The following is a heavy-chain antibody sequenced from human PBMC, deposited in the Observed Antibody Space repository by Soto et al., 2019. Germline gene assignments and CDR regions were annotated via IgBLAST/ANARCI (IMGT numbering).Heavy chain of an antibody. CDR3: ARGSWDDVSGHYYIDF. Sequence: PSQTLSLTCAISGDSVSSNSAGWNWIRQTPSRGLEWLGRTYYRSKWYFNYAVSVESRITINPDTSKNQFSPQLSSVTPDDTAVYYCARGSWDDVSGHYYIDFWGKGSTVTVSS. D-gene: IGHD1-1*01. CDR2: TYYRSKWYF. V-gene: IGHV6-1*01. J-gene: IGHJ6*03. CDR1: GDSVSSNSAG.